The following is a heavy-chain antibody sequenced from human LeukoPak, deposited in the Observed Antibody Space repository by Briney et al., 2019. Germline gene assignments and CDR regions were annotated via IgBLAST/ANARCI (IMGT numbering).Heavy chain of an antibody. Sequence: SVKVSCKASGVTFSSYAISWVRQAPGQGLEWMRGIIPIFGTANYAQKFQGRVTITADESTSTAYMELSSLRSEDTAVYYCAREMTSSGVDYWGQGTLVTVSS. CDR2: IIPIFGTA. CDR3: AREMTSSGVDY. V-gene: IGHV1-69*01. CDR1: GVTFSSYA. D-gene: IGHD2-15*01. J-gene: IGHJ4*02.